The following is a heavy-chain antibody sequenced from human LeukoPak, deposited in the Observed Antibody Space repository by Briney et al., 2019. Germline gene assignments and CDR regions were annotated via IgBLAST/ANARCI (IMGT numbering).Heavy chain of an antibody. CDR1: GFTFCTYW. J-gene: IGHJ4*02. D-gene: IGHD2/OR15-2a*01. V-gene: IGHV3-74*01. CDR3: ARDISPAHF. CDR2: VNGDGSSK. Sequence: GGSLRLSCTASGFTFCTYWMHWVRQAPGKGLVWVSRVNGDGSSKVYADSVKGRFTISRDNAKNTLYLQMNSLRAEDTAVYYCARDISPAHFWGQGTLVTVSS.